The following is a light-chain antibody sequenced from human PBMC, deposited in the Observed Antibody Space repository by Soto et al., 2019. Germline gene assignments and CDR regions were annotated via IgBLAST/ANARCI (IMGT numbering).Light chain of an antibody. CDR1: SSDVGGYNY. CDR3: SSYAGSSNV. CDR2: EVN. Sequence: VLAQPPSASGSPGQSVAISCTGTSSDVGGYNYVSWYQQHPGKAPKLMIYEVNKRPSGVPDRFSGSKSGNTASLTVSGLQAEDEADYYCSSYAGSSNVFGTGTKVTVL. V-gene: IGLV2-8*01. J-gene: IGLJ1*01.